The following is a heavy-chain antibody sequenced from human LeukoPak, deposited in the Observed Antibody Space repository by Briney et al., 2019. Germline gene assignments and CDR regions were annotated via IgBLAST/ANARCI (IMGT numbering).Heavy chain of an antibody. D-gene: IGHD3-10*01. CDR2: INHSGST. CDR1: VGSFSDYY. Sequence: PSETLSPTCAVYVGSFSDYYWSWIRQPPGKGLEWIGEINHSGSTNYNPSLKSRVSLSVDTSKNQFSLKLSSVTAADTAVYYCARVKYHYGSGSPSYWYFDPWGRGTLVAVSS. J-gene: IGHJ2*01. V-gene: IGHV4-34*01. CDR3: ARVKYHYGSGSPSYWYFDP.